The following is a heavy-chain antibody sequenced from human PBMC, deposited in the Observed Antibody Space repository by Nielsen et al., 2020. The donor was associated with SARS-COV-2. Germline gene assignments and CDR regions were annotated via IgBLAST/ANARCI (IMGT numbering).Heavy chain of an antibody. D-gene: IGHD1-26*01. CDR1: GFTFSSYA. CDR2: ISYDGSNK. J-gene: IGHJ4*02. CDR3: ARANGGSYYGALDY. V-gene: IGHV3-30*04. Sequence: LKISCAASGFTFSSYAMHWVRQAPGRGLEWVAVISYDGSNKYYADSVKGRFTISRDNSKNTLYVQMNSLRAEDTAVYYCARANGGSYYGALDYWGQGTLVTVSS.